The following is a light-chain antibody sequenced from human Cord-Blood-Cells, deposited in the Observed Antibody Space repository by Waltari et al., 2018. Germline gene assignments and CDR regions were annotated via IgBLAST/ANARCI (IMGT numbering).Light chain of an antibody. CDR2: GAS. Sequence: EIVMTQSPATLSVSPGERATLSCRASQSFSSNLAWYQRKPGQAPRLLIYGASTRATGIPARFSGSGSGTEFTLTISSLQSEDFAVYYCQQYNNWPPFLTFGGGTKVEIK. CDR1: QSFSSN. J-gene: IGKJ4*01. V-gene: IGKV3-15*01. CDR3: QQYNNWPPFLT.